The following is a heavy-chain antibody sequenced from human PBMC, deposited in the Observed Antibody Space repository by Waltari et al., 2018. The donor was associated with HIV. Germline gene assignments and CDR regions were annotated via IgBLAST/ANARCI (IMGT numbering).Heavy chain of an antibody. V-gene: IGHV1-3*01. J-gene: IGHJ4*02. Sequence: QVQLVQSGTEVKRPGASVTVSCPDSGHNITHFAVHWVRQVPGQSLEWMGCINAETGNTKFSHKFEDRVVFDKDTSASTVYMELRRLRSEDTAVFYCASGFRETAMDIDFWGQGTLVTVSS. CDR2: INAETGNT. CDR3: ASGFRETAMDIDF. D-gene: IGHD5-18*01. CDR1: GHNITHFA.